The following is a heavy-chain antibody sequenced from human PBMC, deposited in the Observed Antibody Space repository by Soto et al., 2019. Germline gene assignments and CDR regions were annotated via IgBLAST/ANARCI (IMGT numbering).Heavy chain of an antibody. D-gene: IGHD6-6*01. V-gene: IGHV4-59*01. J-gene: IGHJ6*03. Sequence: SETLSLTCTVSAGSIRSYYWSWIRQPPGKGLEWIGYIYYSGSTNYNPSLKSRVTISVDTSKNQFSLKLSSVTAADTAVYYCARECISSSVEYYYFMDFWGKGTTVTGSS. CDR3: ARECISSSVEYYYFMDF. CDR1: AGSIRSYY. CDR2: IYYSGST.